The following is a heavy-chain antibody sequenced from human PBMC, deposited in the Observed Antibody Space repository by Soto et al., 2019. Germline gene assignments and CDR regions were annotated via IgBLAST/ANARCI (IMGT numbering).Heavy chain of an antibody. CDR1: GYTLTGLS. CDR3: ATVLPDILTGYYIGYYFDS. CDR2: FDPEDGET. V-gene: IGHV1-24*01. J-gene: IGHJ4*02. Sequence: ASVKVSCKVSGYTLTGLSMHWVRQAPGKGLEWMGGFDPEDGETIYAQKFQGRVTMTEHTSTDTAYMELSSLRSEDTAVYYCATVLPDILTGYYIGYYFDSWGEGTPVTVSS. D-gene: IGHD3-9*01.